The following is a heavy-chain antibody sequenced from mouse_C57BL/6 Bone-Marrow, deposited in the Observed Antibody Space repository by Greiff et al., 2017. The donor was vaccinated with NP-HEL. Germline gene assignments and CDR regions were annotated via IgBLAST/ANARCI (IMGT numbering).Heavy chain of an antibody. CDR1: GYSITSGYY. CDR3: AYYYGAMDY. V-gene: IGHV3-6*01. CDR2: ISYDGSN. J-gene: IGHJ4*01. D-gene: IGHD1-1*01. Sequence: EVKLLESGPGLVKPSQSLSLTCSVTGYSITSGYYWNWIRQFPGNKLEWMGYISYDGSNNYNPSLKNRISITRDTSKNQFFLKLNSVTTEDTATYYCAYYYGAMDYWGQGTSVTVSS.